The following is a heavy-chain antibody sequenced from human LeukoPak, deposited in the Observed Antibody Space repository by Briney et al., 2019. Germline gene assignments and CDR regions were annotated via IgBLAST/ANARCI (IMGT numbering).Heavy chain of an antibody. CDR1: GFTFDDYG. Sequence: PGGSLRLSCAASGFTFDDYGMSWVRQAPGKGLEWVSGINRNGGSTGYADSVKGRFTISRDNAKNSLYLQMNSLRAEDTALYYCARVPAAIIHYYYYMDVWGKGTTVTVSS. CDR3: ARVPAAIIHYYYYMDV. CDR2: INRNGGST. J-gene: IGHJ6*03. V-gene: IGHV3-20*04. D-gene: IGHD2-2*01.